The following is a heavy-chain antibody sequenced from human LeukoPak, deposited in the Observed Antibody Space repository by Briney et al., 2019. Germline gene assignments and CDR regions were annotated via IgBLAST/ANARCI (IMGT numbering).Heavy chain of an antibody. CDR2: ISSSSNYI. J-gene: IGHJ4*02. CDR1: GFSFSSNS. D-gene: IGHD5-12*01. V-gene: IGHV3-21*01. Sequence: PGGSLRLSCAASGFSFSSNSMNWVRQAPGKGLEWVSSISSSSNYIYYADSVKGRFTMSRDNAKNSLYLQMNSLRAEYTAVYYCASDYPYSGYDYGPFDYWGQGTLVTVSS. CDR3: ASDYPYSGYDYGPFDY.